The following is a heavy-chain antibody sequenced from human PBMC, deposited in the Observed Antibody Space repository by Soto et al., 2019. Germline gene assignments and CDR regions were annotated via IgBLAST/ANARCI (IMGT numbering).Heavy chain of an antibody. CDR3: AKDLWCGELSQYYYFYGMDV. CDR2: ISGSGGST. V-gene: IGHV3-23*01. J-gene: IGHJ6*02. Sequence: GGSLRLSCAASGFTFSSYAMSWVRQAPGKGLEWVSAISGSGGSTYYADSVKGRFTISRDNSKNTLYLQMNSLRAEDTAVYYCAKDLWCGELSQYYYFYGMDVWGQGTTVTVSS. CDR1: GFTFSSYA. D-gene: IGHD3-10*01.